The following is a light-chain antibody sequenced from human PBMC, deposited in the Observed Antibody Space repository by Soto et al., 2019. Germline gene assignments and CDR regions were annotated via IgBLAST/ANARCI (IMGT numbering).Light chain of an antibody. V-gene: IGKV3-20*01. CDR3: QQYGSSGT. CDR1: QSVSNNY. J-gene: IGKJ1*01. Sequence: EIVMTQSPATLSVSPGERATLSCRASQSVSNNYLAWYQQKPGQAPSLLIYGASNRATGIPDRFSGSGSGTDFTLTISRLEPEDFAVYYCQQYGSSGTFGQGTRVDI. CDR2: GAS.